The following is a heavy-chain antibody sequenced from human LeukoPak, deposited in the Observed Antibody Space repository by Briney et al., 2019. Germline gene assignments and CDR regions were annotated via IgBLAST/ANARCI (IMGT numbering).Heavy chain of an antibody. Sequence: PPGGSLRLSCAASGFTVSSNYMSWVRQAPGKGLEWVSVIYSGGSTYYADSVKGRFTISRDNSKNTLYLQMNSLRAEDTAVYYCARVRGLNYYGSGSYFDYWGQGTLVTVSS. V-gene: IGHV3-66*01. CDR1: GFTVSSNY. D-gene: IGHD3-10*01. CDR3: ARVRGLNYYGSGSYFDY. J-gene: IGHJ4*02. CDR2: IYSGGST.